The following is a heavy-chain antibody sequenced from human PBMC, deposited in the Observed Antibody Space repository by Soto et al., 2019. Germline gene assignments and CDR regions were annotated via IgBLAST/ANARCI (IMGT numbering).Heavy chain of an antibody. V-gene: IGHV4-38-2*02. CDR3: ARDYTSALDVAGYFDF. J-gene: IGHJ4*02. Sequence: SETLSLTCTVSGYSISTGYYWAWVRQSPGKGLEWIGSVYRSGAAYYSPTLKSRVTISVETAKNQFSLHLKSVTAADAAVYYCARDYTSALDVAGYFDFWGQGTPVTVSS. CDR2: VYRSGAA. CDR1: GYSISTGYY. D-gene: IGHD6-13*01.